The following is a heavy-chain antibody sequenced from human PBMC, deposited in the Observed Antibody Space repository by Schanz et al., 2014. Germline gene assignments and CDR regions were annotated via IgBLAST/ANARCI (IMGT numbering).Heavy chain of an antibody. V-gene: IGHV3-23*04. Sequence: LVESGGGVVQPGRSLRLSCAASGFNFRSYPMSWVRQAPGKGLEWVSAISASGGSTYYADSVKGRFTISRDNSKNTLYVQLNSLRAEDTAVYYCAKDPYGSGNHYTYWGRGALVSVSS. D-gene: IGHD3-10*01. CDR1: GFNFRSYP. J-gene: IGHJ4*02. CDR2: ISASGGST. CDR3: AKDPYGSGNHYTY.